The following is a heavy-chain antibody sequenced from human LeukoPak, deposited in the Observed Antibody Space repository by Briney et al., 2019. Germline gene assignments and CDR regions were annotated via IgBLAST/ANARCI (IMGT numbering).Heavy chain of an antibody. D-gene: IGHD3-10*01. CDR2: ISSSGSTI. CDR3: AKDAYGSGSYGNLLDY. J-gene: IGHJ4*02. CDR1: GFTFSSYE. Sequence: GGSLRLSCAASGFTFSSYEMNWVRQAPGKGLEWVSYISSSGSTIYYADSVKGRFTISRDNAKNSLYLQMNSLRAEDMALYYCAKDAYGSGSYGNLLDYWGQGTLVTVSS. V-gene: IGHV3-48*03.